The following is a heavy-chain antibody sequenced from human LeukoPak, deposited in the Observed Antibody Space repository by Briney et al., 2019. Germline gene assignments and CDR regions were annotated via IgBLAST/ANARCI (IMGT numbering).Heavy chain of an antibody. CDR1: GFAISNSS. Sequence: GGSLRLSCAASGFAISNSSMTWVRQAPGKGLEWVAVITYDGSNKYYADSVKGRFTISRDNSKNTLYLQMNSLRAEDTAVYYCARDFVDTAMVTPGYWGQGTWSPSPQ. V-gene: IGHV3-30*03. CDR2: ITYDGSNK. J-gene: IGHJ4*02. D-gene: IGHD5-18*01. CDR3: ARDFVDTAMVTPGY.